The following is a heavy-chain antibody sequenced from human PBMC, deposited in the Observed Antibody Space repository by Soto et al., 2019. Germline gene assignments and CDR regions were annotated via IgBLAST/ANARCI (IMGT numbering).Heavy chain of an antibody. V-gene: IGHV1-18*04. Sequence: ASVKVSCKASGYTFTSYGINWVRQAPGQGLEWMGWISGYNGNTNYAQKLQGRVTMTTDTSTGTAYMELRSLRSDDTAVYYCAMSPGIAVAYDYWGQGNLVTVSS. CDR2: ISGYNGNT. J-gene: IGHJ4*02. CDR1: GYTFTSYG. CDR3: AMSPGIAVAYDY. D-gene: IGHD6-19*01.